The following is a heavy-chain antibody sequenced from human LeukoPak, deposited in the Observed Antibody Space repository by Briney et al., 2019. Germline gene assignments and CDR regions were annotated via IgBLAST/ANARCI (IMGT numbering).Heavy chain of an antibody. D-gene: IGHD2-2*01. CDR2: ISYDGSNK. CDR1: GFTFKNYG. Sequence: PGGSLRLSCATSGFTFKNYGMHWVRQAPGKGLEWVTVISYDGSNKYYADSVKGRFTISRDNSKNTLYLQMNSLRVEDTAVYYCVKGCSSTSCLDYWGQGTLVTVSS. CDR3: VKGCSSTSCLDY. V-gene: IGHV3-30*03. J-gene: IGHJ4*02.